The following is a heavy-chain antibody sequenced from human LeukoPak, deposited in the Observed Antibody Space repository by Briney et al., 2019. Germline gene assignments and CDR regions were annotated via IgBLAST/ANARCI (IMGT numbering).Heavy chain of an antibody. CDR1: GGSISSSSYY. V-gene: IGHV4-39*02. D-gene: IGHD1-26*01. CDR3: TRDSGTWFDP. Sequence: SETLSLTCTVSGGSISSSSYYWGWIRQPPGKGLEWIGSIYYNGSTYYNPSLKSRVTISVDTSKNQFSLKLSSVTAADTAVYYCTRDSGTWFDPWGQGNQVTVSS. J-gene: IGHJ5*02. CDR2: IYYNGST.